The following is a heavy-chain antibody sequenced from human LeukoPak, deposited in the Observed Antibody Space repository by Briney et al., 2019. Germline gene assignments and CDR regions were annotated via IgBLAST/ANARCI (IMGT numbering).Heavy chain of an antibody. CDR1: GFTFSNYA. V-gene: IGHV3-23*01. CDR3: AKGDYGDYGILAY. J-gene: IGHJ4*02. CDR2: ISGSGDST. Sequence: GGSLRLSCAASGFTFSNYAMSWVRQAPGKGLEWVSNISGSGDSTYYADSVKGRFTISRDNFRNTLYLQMNTLRAEDTAVYYCAKGDYGDYGILAYWGQGTLVTVSS. D-gene: IGHD4-17*01.